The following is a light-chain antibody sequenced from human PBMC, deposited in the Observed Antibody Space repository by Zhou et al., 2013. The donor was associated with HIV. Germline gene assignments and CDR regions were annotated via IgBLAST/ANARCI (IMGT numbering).Light chain of an antibody. CDR1: QDINNY. V-gene: IGKV1-17*03. Sequence: DIQMTQSPSALSASVGDRVTITCRASQDINNYLAWLQQRPGEIPRRLIYAASTLQSGVPSRFSGRRSGTNFTLTITILQPEDFATYYCLQYNVYPFTFGPGTKVDV. CDR3: LQYNVYPFT. J-gene: IGKJ3*01. CDR2: AAS.